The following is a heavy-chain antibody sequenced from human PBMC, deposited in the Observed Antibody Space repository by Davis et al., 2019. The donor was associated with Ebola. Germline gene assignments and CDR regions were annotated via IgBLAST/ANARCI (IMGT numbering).Heavy chain of an antibody. CDR1: GYTFTSYA. Sequence: SVKVSCKASGYTFTSYAMHWVRQAPGQGLEWMGRIIPILGIANYAQKFQGRVTITADKSTSTAYMELSSLRSEDTAVYYCARDGHIIQLGIWGQGTMVTVSS. CDR2: IIPILGIA. J-gene: IGHJ3*02. V-gene: IGHV1-69*04. D-gene: IGHD5-18*01. CDR3: ARDGHIIQLGI.